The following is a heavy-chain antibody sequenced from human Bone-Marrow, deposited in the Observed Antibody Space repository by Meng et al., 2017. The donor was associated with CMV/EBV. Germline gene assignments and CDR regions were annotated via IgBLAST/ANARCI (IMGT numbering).Heavy chain of an antibody. CDR2: IIPILNIT. D-gene: IGHD3-10*01. CDR1: GGTFSDYA. Sequence: SVKVSCKASGGTFSDYAITWVRQAPGQGLEWMGGIIPILNITTYAQKFQGTFTISADKSTSTAYMELSSLRSEDTAMYYCARLWVRGALIPADWGQGPRVTGYS. J-gene: IGHJ4*02. V-gene: IGHV1-69*10. CDR3: ARLWVRGALIPAD.